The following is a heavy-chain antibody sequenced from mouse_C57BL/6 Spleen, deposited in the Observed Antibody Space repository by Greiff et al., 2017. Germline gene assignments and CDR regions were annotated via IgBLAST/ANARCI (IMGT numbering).Heavy chain of an antibody. V-gene: IGHV1-18*01. CDR3: ARMKDYGYSYAMDY. Sequence: EVQLQQSGPELVKPGASVKIPCKASGYTFTDYNMDWVKQSHGKSLEWIGDINPNNGGTIYNQKFKGKDTLTVDKSSSTAYMELRSLTSEDTAVYYCARMKDYGYSYAMDYWGQGTSVTVAS. J-gene: IGHJ4*01. CDR2: INPNNGGT. D-gene: IGHD2-2*01. CDR1: GYTFTDYN.